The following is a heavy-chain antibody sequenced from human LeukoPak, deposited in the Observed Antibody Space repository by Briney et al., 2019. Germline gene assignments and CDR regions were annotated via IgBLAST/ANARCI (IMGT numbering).Heavy chain of an antibody. J-gene: IGHJ4*02. CDR3: ARDSTRYDSSGYYPY. D-gene: IGHD3-22*01. V-gene: IGHV3-33*08. Sequence: GGSLRLSCAASGFTLSSYGMHWVRQAPGKGLEWVAVIWYDGSNKYYADSVKGRFTISRDNSKNTLYLQMNSLRAEDTAVYYCARDSTRYDSSGYYPYWGQGTLVTVSS. CDR1: GFTLSSYG. CDR2: IWYDGSNK.